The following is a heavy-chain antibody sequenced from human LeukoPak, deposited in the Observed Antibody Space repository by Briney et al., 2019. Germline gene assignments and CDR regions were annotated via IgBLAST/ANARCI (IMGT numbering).Heavy chain of an antibody. D-gene: IGHD2-15*01. Sequence: GGSLRLSCAASGFTFSSYAMTWVRQAPGKGLEWVSSISGSGDYTNYADSVKGRFTISRDNAKNSLYLQMNSLRAEDTAVYYCARLYCSGGSCYQTFDYWGQGTLVTVSS. V-gene: IGHV3-23*01. J-gene: IGHJ4*02. CDR2: ISGSGDYT. CDR1: GFTFSSYA. CDR3: ARLYCSGGSCYQTFDY.